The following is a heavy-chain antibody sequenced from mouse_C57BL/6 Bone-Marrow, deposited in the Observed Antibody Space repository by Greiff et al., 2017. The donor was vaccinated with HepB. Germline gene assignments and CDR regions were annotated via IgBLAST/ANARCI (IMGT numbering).Heavy chain of an antibody. CDR1: GYTFTSYW. D-gene: IGHD1-1*01. J-gene: IGHJ2*01. CDR3: ARAVITTVVADY. Sequence: QVQLQQPGAELVRPGSSVKLSCKASGYTFTSYWMDWVKQRPGQGLEWIGNIYPSDSETHYNQKFKDKATLTVDKSSSTAYMQLSSLTSEDSAVYYCARAVITTVVADYWGQGTTLTVSS. V-gene: IGHV1-61*01. CDR2: IYPSDSET.